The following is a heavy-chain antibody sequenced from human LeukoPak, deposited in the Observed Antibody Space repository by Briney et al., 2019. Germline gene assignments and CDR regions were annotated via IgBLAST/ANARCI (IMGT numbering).Heavy chain of an antibody. CDR2: IYYSGST. J-gene: IGHJ4*02. CDR3: ARDSQSGSSGYQFDY. V-gene: IGHV4-30-4*08. D-gene: IGHD3-22*01. Sequence: SETLSLTCTVSGGSISSGDYYWSWIRQPPGKGLEWIGYIYYSGSTYYNPSLKSRVTISVDTSKNQFSLKLSSVTAADTAVYYCARDSQSGSSGYQFDYWGQGTLVTVSS. CDR1: GGSISSGDYY.